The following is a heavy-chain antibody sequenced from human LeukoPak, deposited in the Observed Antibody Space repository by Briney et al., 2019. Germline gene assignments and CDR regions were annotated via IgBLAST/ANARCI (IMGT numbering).Heavy chain of an antibody. CDR3: ARDHCSSTSCYFDY. V-gene: IGHV1-69*01. D-gene: IGHD2-2*01. CDR2: IIPIFGTA. Sequence: SVKVSCKTSGGTFSSFAISWVRQAPGQGLEWMGGIIPIFGTANYAQKFQGRVTITADESTSTAYMELSSLRSEDTAVYYCARDHCSSTSCYFDYWGQGTLVTVSS. CDR1: GGTFSSFA. J-gene: IGHJ4*02.